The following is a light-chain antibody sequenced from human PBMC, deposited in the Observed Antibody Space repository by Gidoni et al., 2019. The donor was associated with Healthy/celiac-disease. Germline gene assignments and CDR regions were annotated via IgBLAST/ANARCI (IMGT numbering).Light chain of an antibody. CDR1: QIVSRH. Sequence: EIVMTQSPATLSVSPGERATRSCRASQIVSRHLAWYQQKPAQAPSLLIYGASTRATGIPARFSGSGSGTEFTLSISSLQSEDFAVYYCQQYNNWPPITFGQGTRLEIK. CDR2: GAS. V-gene: IGKV3-15*01. CDR3: QQYNNWPPIT. J-gene: IGKJ5*01.